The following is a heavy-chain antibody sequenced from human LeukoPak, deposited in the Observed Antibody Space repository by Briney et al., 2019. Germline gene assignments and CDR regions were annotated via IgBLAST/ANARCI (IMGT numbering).Heavy chain of an antibody. CDR3: ASGFEDILTGYYSMSFDP. Sequence: SETLSLTCTVSGYSISSGYYWGWIRQPPGKGLEWIGSIYHSGSTYYNQSLKSRVTISVDTSKNQFSLKLSSVTAADTAVYYCASGFEDILTGYYSMSFDPWGQGTLVTVSS. CDR2: IYHSGST. D-gene: IGHD3-9*01. CDR1: GYSISSGYY. J-gene: IGHJ5*02. V-gene: IGHV4-38-2*02.